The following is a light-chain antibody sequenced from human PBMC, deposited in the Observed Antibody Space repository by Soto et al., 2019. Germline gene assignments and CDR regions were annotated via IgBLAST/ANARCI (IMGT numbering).Light chain of an antibody. CDR2: AAS. V-gene: IGKV1-6*01. CDR3: LQDYDYPFT. CDR1: QDIRNQ. J-gene: IGKJ3*01. Sequence: AIPMTQSPSSLSASVGDRVTITCRASQDIRNQLGWYQQKPGKAPNFLIYAASSLQSGVPSRFSGSGSGTDFTLTISSLQPEDFATYYCLQDYDYPFTFGPGTKVDVK.